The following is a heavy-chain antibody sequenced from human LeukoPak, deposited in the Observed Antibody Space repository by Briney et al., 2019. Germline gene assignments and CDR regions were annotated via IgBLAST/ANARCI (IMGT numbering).Heavy chain of an antibody. CDR2: IYYSGST. CDR1: GGSISSYY. D-gene: IGHD6-19*01. J-gene: IGHJ5*02. Sequence: SETLSLTCTVSGGSISSYYWSWIRQPPGKGLEWIGYIYYSGSTNYNPSLKSRVTISVDTSKNRFSLKLSSVTAADTAVYYCARHEGQWLDNWFDPWGQGTLVTVSS. CDR3: ARHEGQWLDNWFDP. V-gene: IGHV4-59*08.